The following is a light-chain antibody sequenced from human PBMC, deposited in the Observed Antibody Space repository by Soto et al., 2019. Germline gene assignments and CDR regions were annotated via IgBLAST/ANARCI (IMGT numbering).Light chain of an antibody. CDR1: SSDVGGYKY. V-gene: IGLV2-14*01. J-gene: IGLJ2*01. CDR3: SSDTSLSALVV. Sequence: QSALTQPASVSGAPGQSITISCTGTSSDVGGYKYVSWYQQHPGKAPKLMIYDVSNRPSGVSNRFSGSKSGNTASLTIAGRHDEEDDDYYYSSDTSLSALVVFGGGTKLTVL. CDR2: DVS.